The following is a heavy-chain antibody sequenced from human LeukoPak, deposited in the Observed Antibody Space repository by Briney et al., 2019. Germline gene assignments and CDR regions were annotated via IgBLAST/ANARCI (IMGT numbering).Heavy chain of an antibody. Sequence: GASVTVSCKASGYTFTSYGISWVRQAPGQGLEWMGWISAYNGNTNYAQKLQGRVTMTTDTSTSTAYMELRSLRSDDTAVYYCAREGTTVTTDYYYYYMDVWGKGTTVTVSS. V-gene: IGHV1-18*01. J-gene: IGHJ6*03. CDR3: AREGTTVTTDYYYYYMDV. D-gene: IGHD4-17*01. CDR2: ISAYNGNT. CDR1: GYTFTSYG.